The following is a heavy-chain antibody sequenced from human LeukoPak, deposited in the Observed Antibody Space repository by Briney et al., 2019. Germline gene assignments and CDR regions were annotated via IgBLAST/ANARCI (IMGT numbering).Heavy chain of an antibody. J-gene: IGHJ6*02. CDR1: GFTFSSYD. Sequence: GGSLRLSCAASGFTFSSYDMHWVRQATGEGLEWVSAIGTAGDTYYPGSVKGRFTISRENAKNSLYLQMNSLRAGDTAVYYCAAVDGSGSTHGMDVWGQGTTVTVSS. CDR2: IGTAGDT. D-gene: IGHD3-10*01. V-gene: IGHV3-13*01. CDR3: AAVDGSGSTHGMDV.